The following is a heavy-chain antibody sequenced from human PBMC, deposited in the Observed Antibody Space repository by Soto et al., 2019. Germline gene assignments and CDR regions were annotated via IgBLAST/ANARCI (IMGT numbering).Heavy chain of an antibody. Sequence: SGPTLVNPTQTLTLTCTFSGFSLFTSGVGVGWIRQPPGKALEWLAVIYWNDDKRYSPSLKSRFTITKDTSKNQVVLTLTNMDPVDTGTYYCAHMKYNGSGPGLIRYWGQGTLVTVSS. CDR2: IYWNDDK. CDR3: AHMKYNGSGPGLIRY. CDR1: GFSLFTSGVG. D-gene: IGHD3-10*01. J-gene: IGHJ4*02. V-gene: IGHV2-5*01.